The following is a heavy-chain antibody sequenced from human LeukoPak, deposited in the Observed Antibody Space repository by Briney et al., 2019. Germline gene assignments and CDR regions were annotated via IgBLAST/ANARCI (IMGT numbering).Heavy chain of an antibody. CDR2: IYYSGST. CDR3: ARSYSSGRNWYFDL. D-gene: IGHD6-19*01. CDR1: GGSISSSSYY. J-gene: IGHJ2*01. V-gene: IGHV4-39*01. Sequence: SETLSLTCTVSGGSISSSSYYWGCIRQPPGKGLEWIGSIYYSGSTYYNPSLKSRVTISVDTSKNQFSLKLSSVTAADTAVYYCARSYSSGRNWYFDLWGRGTLVTVSS.